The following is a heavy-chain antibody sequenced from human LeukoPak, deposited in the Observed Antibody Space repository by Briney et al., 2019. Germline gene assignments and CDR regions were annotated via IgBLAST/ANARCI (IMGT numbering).Heavy chain of an antibody. CDR3: ARRFGEDP. CDR1: GYTFTSYY. CDR2: INPSGGST. D-gene: IGHD3-10*01. V-gene: IGHV1-46*01. Sequence: ASVKVSCKASGYTFTSYYMHWVRQAPGQGLEWMGIINPSGGSTSYAQKFQGRVTITADKSTSTAYMELSSLRSEDTAVYYCARRFGEDPWGQGTLVTVSS. J-gene: IGHJ5*02.